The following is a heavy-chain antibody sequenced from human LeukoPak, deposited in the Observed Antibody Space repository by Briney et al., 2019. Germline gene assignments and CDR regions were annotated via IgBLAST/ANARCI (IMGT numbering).Heavy chain of an antibody. CDR1: GFTFSIYG. CDR2: INHSGNT. CDR3: ARREPHGDYGGKIRYYYYMDV. D-gene: IGHD4-23*01. J-gene: IGHJ6*03. Sequence: GTLRLSCAPSGFTFSIYGMSWVRQPPGKGREWIVEINHSGNTNSNPSLKSRVTMSVDTSKNQFSLKLSSLTAADTAMYYCARREPHGDYGGKIRYYYYMDVWGKGTTITISS. V-gene: IGHV4-34*01.